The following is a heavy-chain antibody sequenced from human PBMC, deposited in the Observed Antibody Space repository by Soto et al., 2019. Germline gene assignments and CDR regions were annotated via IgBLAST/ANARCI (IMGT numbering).Heavy chain of an antibody. Sequence: ESLKISCKGSGYSFTSYWISWVRQMPGKGLAWMGRIDPSDSYTNYSPSFQGHVTISADKSISTAYLQWSSLKASDTAMYYCARRRLVVTDIFDGMDVWGQGTTVTVSS. D-gene: IGHD2-21*02. CDR3: ARRRLVVTDIFDGMDV. J-gene: IGHJ6*02. V-gene: IGHV5-10-1*01. CDR1: GYSFTSYW. CDR2: IDPSDSYT.